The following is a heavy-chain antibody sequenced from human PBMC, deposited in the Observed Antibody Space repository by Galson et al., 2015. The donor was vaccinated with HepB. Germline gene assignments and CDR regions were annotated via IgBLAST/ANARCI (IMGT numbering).Heavy chain of an antibody. CDR3: ARDSRATFGEPNWFDP. CDR2: ISATGTTI. V-gene: IGHV3-48*03. D-gene: IGHD3-3*01. Sequence: SLRLSCAASGFSFDTSEMNWVRQAPGKGLDWISYISATGTTIDYADSVKGRFIISRDNAKNSLYLQMNSLRVEDTAVYYCARDSRATFGEPNWFDPWGQGTLVIVSS. J-gene: IGHJ5*01. CDR1: GFSFDTSE.